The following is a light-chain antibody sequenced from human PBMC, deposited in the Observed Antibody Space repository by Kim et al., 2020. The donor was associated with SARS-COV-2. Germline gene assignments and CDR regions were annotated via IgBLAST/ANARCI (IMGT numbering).Light chain of an antibody. J-gene: IGKJ2*01. V-gene: IGKV3-15*01. CDR2: GAS. CDR3: QQYNNWPYT. Sequence: GSAGGRAALSGRASQGVSSNSAGYRQKAGRAPGLVICGASTRATGMPARFSGSGSGPKFTLTISSLQSEDFAVYSCQQYNNWPYTFGQGTKLEI. CDR1: QGVSSN.